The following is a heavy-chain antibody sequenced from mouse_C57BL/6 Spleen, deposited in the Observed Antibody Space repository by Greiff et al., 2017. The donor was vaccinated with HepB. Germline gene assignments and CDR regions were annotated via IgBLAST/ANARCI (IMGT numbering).Heavy chain of an antibody. J-gene: IGHJ2*01. D-gene: IGHD2-5*01. V-gene: IGHV1-50*01. Sequence: VQLQQSGAELVKPGASVKLSCKASGYTFTSYWMQWVKQRPGQGLEWIGEINPSDSYTNYNQKFKGKATLTVDTSSSTAYMQLSSLPSADSAVYNCARTDSNSDYWGQGTTLTVSS. CDR2: INPSDSYT. CDR3: ARTDSNSDY. CDR1: GYTFTSYW.